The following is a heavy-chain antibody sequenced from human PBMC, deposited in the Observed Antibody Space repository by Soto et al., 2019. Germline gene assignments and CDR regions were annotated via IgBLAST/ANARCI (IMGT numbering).Heavy chain of an antibody. V-gene: IGHV1-3*01. CDR1: GYTFTSYA. CDR3: ARDMGFGLSDY. J-gene: IGHJ4*02. D-gene: IGHD3-10*01. Sequence: QVQLVQSGAEVKKPGASVKVSCKASGYTFTSYAMHWVRQAPGQRLEWMGWINAGNGNTKYSQKFQGRVTITRDTSASTAYMEMSSLRSEDTAVYYCARDMGFGLSDYWGQGTLVTVSS. CDR2: INAGNGNT.